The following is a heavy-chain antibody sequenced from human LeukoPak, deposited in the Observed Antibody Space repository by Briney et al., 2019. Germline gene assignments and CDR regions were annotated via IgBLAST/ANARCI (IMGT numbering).Heavy chain of an antibody. CDR3: ARVEWELPGFDY. Sequence: ASVKVSCKASGYTFTGYYMHWVRQAPGQGLEWMGWINPNSGGTNYAQKFQGRVTVTRDTSISTAYMELSRLRSDDTAVYYCARVEWELPGFDYWGQGTLVTVSS. CDR2: INPNSGGT. CDR1: GYTFTGYY. V-gene: IGHV1-2*02. J-gene: IGHJ4*02. D-gene: IGHD1-26*01.